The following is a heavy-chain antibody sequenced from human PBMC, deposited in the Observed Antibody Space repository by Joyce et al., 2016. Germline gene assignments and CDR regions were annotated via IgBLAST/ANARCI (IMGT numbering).Heavy chain of an antibody. V-gene: IGHV4-39*01. CDR2: IYYTGST. CDR3: ARHVLGMIVVVFDY. CDR1: GGSIRSSSYY. D-gene: IGHD3-22*01. J-gene: IGHJ4*02. Sequence: QLQLQESGPGLVKPSETLSLTCTFSGGSIRSSSYYWGWIRQPPGKGLEWTGSIYYTGSTYYNPSLKSRVTISVDTSKNQFSLELNSVTAADTAVYYCARHVLGMIVVVFDYWGQGTLVTVSS.